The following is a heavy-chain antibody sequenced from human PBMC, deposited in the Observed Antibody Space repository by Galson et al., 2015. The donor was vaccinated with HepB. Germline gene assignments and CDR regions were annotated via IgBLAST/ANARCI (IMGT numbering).Heavy chain of an antibody. Sequence: LSLTCTVSGGSISSSSYYWGWIRQPPGKGLEWIGSIYYSGSTYYNPSLKSRVTISVDTSKNQFSLKLSSVTAADTAVYYCASSPDSEVRGVALDYWGQGTLVTVSS. J-gene: IGHJ4*02. CDR3: ASSPDSEVRGVALDY. CDR2: IYYSGST. V-gene: IGHV4-39*01. D-gene: IGHD3-10*01. CDR1: GGSISSSSYY.